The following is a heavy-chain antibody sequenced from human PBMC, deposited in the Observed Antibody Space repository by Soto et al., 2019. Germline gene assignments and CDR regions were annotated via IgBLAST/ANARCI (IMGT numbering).Heavy chain of an antibody. V-gene: IGHV3-48*02. D-gene: IGHD2-2*01. J-gene: IGHJ6*02. CDR1: GFTFSSFS. CDR2: ITSSSITI. Sequence: PGGSLRLSCAASGFTFSSFSMNWVRQAPGKGLEWLSYITSSSITIYYADSVKGRFTISRDNAKNTLFLQMYSLRDEDTAVYYCARYIPGVRYYGMDVWGQGTTVTVSS. CDR3: ARYIPGVRYYGMDV.